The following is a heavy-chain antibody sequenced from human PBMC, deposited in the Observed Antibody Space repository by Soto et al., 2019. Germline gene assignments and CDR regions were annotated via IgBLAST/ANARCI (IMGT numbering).Heavy chain of an antibody. CDR2: IYSGGST. D-gene: IGHD2-2*01. J-gene: IGHJ6*02. CDR1: GFTVSSNY. V-gene: IGHV3-53*04. CDR3: ARDLLGYCSSTSCYDGGYYYYGMDV. Sequence: EVQLVESGGGLVQPGGSLRLSCAASGFTVSSNYMSWVRQAPGEGLEWVSVIYSGGSTYYADSVKGRFTISRHNSKNTLYLQMKSLRAEDTAVYYCARDLLGYCSSTSCYDGGYYYYGMDVWGQGTTVTVSS.